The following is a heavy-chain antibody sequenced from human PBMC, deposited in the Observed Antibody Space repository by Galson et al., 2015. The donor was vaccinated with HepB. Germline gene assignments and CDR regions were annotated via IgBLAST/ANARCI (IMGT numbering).Heavy chain of an antibody. D-gene: IGHD2-21*02. J-gene: IGHJ6*02. CDR3: AKDLAVTPHYYYGMDV. CDR1: GFTFSSYG. V-gene: IGHV3-30*18. Sequence: SLRLSCAASGFTFSSYGMHWVRQAPGKGLEWVAVISYDGSKKYYADSVKGRFTISRGNSKNTLYLQMNSLRAEDTAVYYCAKDLAVTPHYYYGMDVWGQGTTVTVSS. CDR2: ISYDGSKK.